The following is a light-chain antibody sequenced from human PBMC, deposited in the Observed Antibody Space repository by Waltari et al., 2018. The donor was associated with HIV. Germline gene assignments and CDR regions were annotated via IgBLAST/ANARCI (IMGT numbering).Light chain of an antibody. CDR3: QQYSDFPVT. CDR2: KAS. J-gene: IGKJ2*01. CDR1: RSIGKW. V-gene: IGKV1-5*03. Sequence: DIQMTQSPSTLPAFIGGRVTTTCPASRSIGKWLAWYQQRPGQAPNLLISKASNLEGGVPSNFSGSGSGTHFTLTISGLRPDDFATYYCQQYSDFPVTFGQGTKL.